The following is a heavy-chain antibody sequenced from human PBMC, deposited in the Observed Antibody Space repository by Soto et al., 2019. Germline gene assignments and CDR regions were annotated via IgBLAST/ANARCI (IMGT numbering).Heavy chain of an antibody. CDR1: GFTFSSYG. D-gene: IGHD1-26*01. J-gene: IGHJ4*02. V-gene: IGHV3-30*18. CDR3: AKTAYSGSYVSWSYFDY. Sequence: GGSLRLSCAASGFTFSSYGRHWVRQDPGKGLEWVAVISYDGSNKYYADSVKGRFTISRDNSKNTLYLQMNSLRAEDTAVYYCAKTAYSGSYVSWSYFDYWGQGTLVTVSS. CDR2: ISYDGSNK.